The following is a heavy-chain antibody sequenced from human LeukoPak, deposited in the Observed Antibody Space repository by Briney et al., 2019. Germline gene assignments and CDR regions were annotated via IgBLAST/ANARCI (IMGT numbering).Heavy chain of an antibody. CDR2: IYHSGNT. CDR1: GGSISSGGYS. CDR3: ARDRYDSSGYYWYFDL. V-gene: IGHV4-30-2*01. J-gene: IGHJ2*01. Sequence: SETLSLTCAVSGGSISSGGYSWSWIRQPPGKGLEWIGYIYHSGNTYYNPSLKSRVTISVDRSKNQFSLKLSSVTAADTAVYYCARDRYDSSGYYWYFDLWGRGTLVPVSS. D-gene: IGHD3-22*01.